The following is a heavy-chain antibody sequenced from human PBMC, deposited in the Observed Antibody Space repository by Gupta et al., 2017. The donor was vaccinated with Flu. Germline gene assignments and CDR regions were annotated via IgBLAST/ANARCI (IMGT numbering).Heavy chain of an antibody. V-gene: IGHV3-23*01. Sequence: GGGLVQPGGSLRLSCAASGFTFSNYAMSWARQAPGKGLEWVSCISGGGDSTDYADSVKGRFTISRDNSQNILFLQLGSLRADDTALYYCAKGLALGPAANGYDYWGQGTLVTVSS. CDR2: ISGGGDST. D-gene: IGHD6-13*01. CDR1: GFTFSNYA. J-gene: IGHJ4*02. CDR3: AKGLALGPAANGYDY.